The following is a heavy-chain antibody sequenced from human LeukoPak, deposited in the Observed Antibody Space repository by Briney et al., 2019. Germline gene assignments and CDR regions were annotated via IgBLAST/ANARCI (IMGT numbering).Heavy chain of an antibody. Sequence: PGGSLRLSCAASGFTFSDYYMSWIRQAPGKGLEWVSYISSSGSTIYYADFVKGRFTISRDKAKNSLHLQMNSRRVEDTAVYYCARVRSGYYHDAFDIWGEGTMVTVSS. CDR1: GFTFSDYY. J-gene: IGHJ3*02. D-gene: IGHD3-22*01. V-gene: IGHV3-11*04. CDR2: ISSSGSTI. CDR3: ARVRSGYYHDAFDI.